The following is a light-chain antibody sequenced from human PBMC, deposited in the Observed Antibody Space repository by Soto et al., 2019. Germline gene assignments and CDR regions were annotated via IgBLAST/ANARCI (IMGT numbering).Light chain of an antibody. Sequence: EIVLTQSPGTLSLSPGERATLSCRASQSVSSYLAWYQQKPGQAPRLLIYDASTRATSISARFSGSGSGTDFTLTISSLEPEDFAMYYCQQRSNWPVTFGQGTKVDIK. V-gene: IGKV3-11*01. CDR2: DAS. CDR1: QSVSSY. J-gene: IGKJ1*01. CDR3: QQRSNWPVT.